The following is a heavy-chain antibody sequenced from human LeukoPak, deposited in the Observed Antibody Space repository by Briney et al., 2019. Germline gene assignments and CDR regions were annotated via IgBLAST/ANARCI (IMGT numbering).Heavy chain of an antibody. J-gene: IGHJ6*02. CDR3: ATYTHWVAGDV. D-gene: IGHD3-16*01. CDR2: MNQDGSAK. CDR1: GFTFSDSW. Sequence: PGGSLRLSCAASGFTFSDSWMSWVRQAPGKGLEWVANMNQDGSAKGYVDSVKGRFTISRDNARTSLYLQMSRLRPEDTAVYYCATYTHWVAGDVWGQGTTVTVSS. V-gene: IGHV3-7*01.